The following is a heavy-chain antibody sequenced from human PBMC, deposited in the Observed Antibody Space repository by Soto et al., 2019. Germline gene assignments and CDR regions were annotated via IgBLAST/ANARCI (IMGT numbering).Heavy chain of an antibody. CDR2: ISSSGSTL. CDR1: GCTFSDYD. D-gene: IGHD4-17*01. J-gene: IGHJ4*02. Sequence: QVQLVESGGGLVKPGGSLRLSCAASGCTFSDYDMSWIRQAPGKGLEWVSYISSSGSTLYYADSVKGRFTISRDNAKNSLYLQMNSLRAEDTAVYYCARDKDYGDYYFDYWGQGTLVTVSS. V-gene: IGHV3-11*01. CDR3: ARDKDYGDYYFDY.